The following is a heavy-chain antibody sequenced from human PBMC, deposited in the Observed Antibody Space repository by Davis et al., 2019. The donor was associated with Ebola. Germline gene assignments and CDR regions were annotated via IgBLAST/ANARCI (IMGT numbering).Heavy chain of an antibody. Sequence: KVSCKGSGYSFTSYWISWVRQMPGKGLEWMGRIDPSDSYTNYSPSFQGQVTISADKSISTAYLQWSSLKASDTAMYYCARRTAIPNWYFDLWGRGTLVTVSS. CDR2: IDPSDSYT. D-gene: IGHD2-2*02. CDR1: GYSFTSYW. CDR3: ARRTAIPNWYFDL. V-gene: IGHV5-10-1*04. J-gene: IGHJ2*01.